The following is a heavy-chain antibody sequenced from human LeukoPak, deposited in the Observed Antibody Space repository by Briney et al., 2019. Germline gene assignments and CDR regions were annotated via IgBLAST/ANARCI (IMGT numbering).Heavy chain of an antibody. D-gene: IGHD3-3*01. CDR1: GFTFSSYG. Sequence: GRSLRLSCAASGFTFSSYGMHWVRQAPGKGLEWVAVIWYDGSNKYYADSVKGRFTISRDNSKNTLYLQMNSLRVEDTAVYYCASSVQFFEWLPNGGDYYYFNGMDVWGQGTTVTVSS. CDR3: ASSVQFFEWLPNGGDYYYFNGMDV. V-gene: IGHV3-33*01. CDR2: IWYDGSNK. J-gene: IGHJ6*02.